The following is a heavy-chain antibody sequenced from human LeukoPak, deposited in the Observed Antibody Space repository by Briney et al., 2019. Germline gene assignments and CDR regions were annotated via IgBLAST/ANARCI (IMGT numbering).Heavy chain of an antibody. CDR1: GYTFTGYY. J-gene: IGHJ4*02. Sequence: GASVKVSCKASGYTFTGYYMHWVRQAPGQGLQWMGWINPNSGGTNYAQKFQGRVTMARDTSISTAYMELSRLRSDDTAVYYCARGIAARPNYFDYWGQGTLVTVSS. V-gene: IGHV1-2*02. CDR3: ARGIAARPNYFDY. D-gene: IGHD6-6*01. CDR2: INPNSGGT.